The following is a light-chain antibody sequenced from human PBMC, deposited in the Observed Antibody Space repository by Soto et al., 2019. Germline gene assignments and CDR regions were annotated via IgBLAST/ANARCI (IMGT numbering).Light chain of an antibody. CDR1: RDISSS. J-gene: IGKJ2*01. V-gene: IGKV1-27*01. Sequence: DVQMTQSPSSLSASVGDRVTITCRASRDISSSLAWYQQKPGKVPKLPIYAASTLHAGVQSRFSGSGSGTFFTLTINSLQPEDVATYYCQKYNSAPNTFGRGTRLEIK. CDR2: AAS. CDR3: QKYNSAPNT.